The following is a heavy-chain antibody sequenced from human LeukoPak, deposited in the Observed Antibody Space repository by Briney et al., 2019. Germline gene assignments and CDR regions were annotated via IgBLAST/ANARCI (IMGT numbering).Heavy chain of an antibody. D-gene: IGHD3-22*01. CDR3: AREGDSSGYYYLNYYFDY. J-gene: IGHJ4*02. CDR2: ISAYNGNT. CDR1: GYTFTSYG. Sequence: ASVKVSCKASGYTFTSYGISWVRQAPGQGLEWMGWISAYNGNTNYAQKLQGRVTMTTDTSTNTAYMELRSLRSDDTAVYYCAREGDSSGYYYLNYYFDYWGQGTLVTVSS. V-gene: IGHV1-18*01.